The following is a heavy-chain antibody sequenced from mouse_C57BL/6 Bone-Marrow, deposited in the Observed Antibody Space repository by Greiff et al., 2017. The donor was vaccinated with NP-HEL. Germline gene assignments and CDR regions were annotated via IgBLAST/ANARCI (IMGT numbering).Heavy chain of an antibody. CDR2: ISSGGSYT. CDR3: ARHGAVTTEAWFAY. J-gene: IGHJ3*01. D-gene: IGHD2-2*01. CDR1: GFTFSSYG. V-gene: IGHV5-6*02. Sequence: EVMLVESGGDLVKPGGSLKLSCAASGFTFSSYGMSWVRQTPDKRLEWVATISSGGSYTYYPDSVKGRLTIPRDNAKNTLYLQMSSLKSEDTAMYYCARHGAVTTEAWFAYWGQGTLVTVSA.